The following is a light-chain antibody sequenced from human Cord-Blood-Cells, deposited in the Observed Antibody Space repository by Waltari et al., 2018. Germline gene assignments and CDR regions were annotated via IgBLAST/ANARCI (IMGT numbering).Light chain of an antibody. J-gene: IGLJ3*02. CDR2: EVS. CDR1: SSDVGGYNY. Sequence: QSALTQPPSASGSPGQSVTISCTGTSSDVGGYNYVSWYQQPPGRAPILMVYEVSKRPSGVPDRFSGSKSGNTASLTVSGLQAEDEADYYCSSYAGSNKVFGGGTKLTVL. V-gene: IGLV2-8*01. CDR3: SSYAGSNKV.